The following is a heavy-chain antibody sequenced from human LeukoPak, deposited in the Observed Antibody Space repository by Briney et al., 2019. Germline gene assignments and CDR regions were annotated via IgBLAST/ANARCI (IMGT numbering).Heavy chain of an antibody. Sequence: GGSLRLSCAASGFTFSSYSMNWVRQAPGKGLEWVSYISSSSSTIYYADSVKGRFTISRDNAKNSLYLQMNSLRAEDTAVYYWARDGSGSYYGEDYWGQGTLVTVSS. CDR3: ARDGSGSYYGEDY. J-gene: IGHJ4*02. V-gene: IGHV3-48*01. CDR2: ISSSSSTI. CDR1: GFTFSSYS. D-gene: IGHD1-26*01.